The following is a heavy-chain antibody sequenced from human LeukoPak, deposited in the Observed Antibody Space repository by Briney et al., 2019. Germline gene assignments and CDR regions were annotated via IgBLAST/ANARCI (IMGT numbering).Heavy chain of an antibody. Sequence: SSETLSLTCTVSGGSISSGGYYWRWIRQHPGKGLEWIGYIYYSGSTYYNPSLKSRVTISVDTSKNQFSLKLSSVTAADTAVYYCARDRTVSSGYYYFDYWGQGTLVTVSS. CDR2: IYYSGST. V-gene: IGHV4-31*03. J-gene: IGHJ4*02. CDR1: GGSISSGGYY. D-gene: IGHD3-22*01. CDR3: ARDRTVSSGYYYFDY.